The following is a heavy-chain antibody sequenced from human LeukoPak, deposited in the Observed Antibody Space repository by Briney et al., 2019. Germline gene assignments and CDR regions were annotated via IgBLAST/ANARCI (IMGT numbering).Heavy chain of an antibody. CDR1: GFTFSTYS. V-gene: IGHV3-21*01. CDR3: ARVGYSSGWYFDY. J-gene: IGHJ4*02. D-gene: IGHD6-19*01. CDR2: ISSTSSYI. Sequence: KPGGSLRLSCAASGFTFSTYSMNWVGQAPGKGREWVSSISSTSSYIYYADSVKGRFTISRDNAQKSLYLQMNSLRAEDTAVYYCARVGYSSGWYFDYWGQGTLVTVSS.